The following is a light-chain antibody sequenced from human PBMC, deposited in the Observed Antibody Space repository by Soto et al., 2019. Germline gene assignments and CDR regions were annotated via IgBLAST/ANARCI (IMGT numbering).Light chain of an antibody. CDR2: GAS. CDR1: QSVSSSY. Sequence: EIALTQSPGTLSWSPGERATLSCSASQSVSSSYLAWYQQKPGQAPGLLIYGASSTAPGIPDRFNGGGSGTDFTLTISRLEPEDFAVYYCQRYGSCLFTLGPRTQMDIK. V-gene: IGKV3-20*01. J-gene: IGKJ3*01. CDR3: QRYGSCLFT.